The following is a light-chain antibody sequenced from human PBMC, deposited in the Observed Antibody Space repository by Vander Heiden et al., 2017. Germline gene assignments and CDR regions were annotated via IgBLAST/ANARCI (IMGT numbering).Light chain of an antibody. Sequence: PGERATLSCRASQSVGKNYLGWFQQKPGQVPRLLIYEESNRATGTPDRFSGSGSGTDCTLTITRLESEDVGVYYCKQYAVSPSTFGQGTRLEI. CDR2: EES. CDR3: KQYAVSPST. CDR1: QSVGKNY. V-gene: IGKV3-20*01. J-gene: IGKJ5*01.